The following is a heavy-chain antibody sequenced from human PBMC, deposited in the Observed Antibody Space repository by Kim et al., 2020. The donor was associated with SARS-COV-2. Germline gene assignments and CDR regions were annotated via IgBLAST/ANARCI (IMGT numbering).Heavy chain of an antibody. V-gene: IGHV5-51*01. CDR2: VYPEDADT. Sequence: GESLKISCQASGYNFDKYWIAWVRQVPGKGLEWMGMVYPEDADTRYSPSFQGQVAISADRASSTAFLKWSSPQASDTAVYYCARRMENYHGMDVWGQGT. CDR3: ARRMENYHGMDV. D-gene: IGHD1-1*01. J-gene: IGHJ6*02. CDR1: GYNFDKYW.